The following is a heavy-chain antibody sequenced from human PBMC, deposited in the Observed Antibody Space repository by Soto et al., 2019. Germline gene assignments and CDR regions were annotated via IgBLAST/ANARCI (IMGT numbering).Heavy chain of an antibody. V-gene: IGHV1-46*01. D-gene: IGHD2-15*01. CDR3: AREENCRGGTCYSEYFHH. CDR1: AYIFTAYS. Sequence: ASVKVSCKTSAYIFTAYSMHWVRQAPGQGLEWMGVVNPSGGSAHYAQSFEGRVTLTRDTSTSTFYMELSSLRSEDTAVYYCAREENCRGGTCYSEYFHHWGQGTLVTVSS. CDR2: VNPSGGSA. J-gene: IGHJ1*01.